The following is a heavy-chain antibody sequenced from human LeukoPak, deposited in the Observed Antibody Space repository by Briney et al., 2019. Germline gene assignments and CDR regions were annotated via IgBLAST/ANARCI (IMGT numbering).Heavy chain of an antibody. V-gene: IGHV3-23*01. Sequence: GGSLRLSCAASGFTFSSYAMSWVRQAPGKGLEWVSAISGSGGSTYYADSVKGRFTISRDNSKNTLYLQMSSLRAEDTAVYYCAKAKASSGWFLDYWGQGTLVTVSS. CDR1: GFTFSSYA. J-gene: IGHJ4*02. D-gene: IGHD6-19*01. CDR2: ISGSGGST. CDR3: AKAKASSGWFLDY.